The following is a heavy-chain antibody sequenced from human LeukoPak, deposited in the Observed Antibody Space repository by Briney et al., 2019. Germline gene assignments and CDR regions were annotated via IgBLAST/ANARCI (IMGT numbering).Heavy chain of an antibody. V-gene: IGHV1-46*01. CDR2: INPSGGST. Sequence: ASVKVSCKASGYTFTSYYMHWVRQAPGQGLEWMGIINPSGGSTSYAQKFQGRVTMTRDASTSTVYMELSSLRSEDTAVYYCAREGYCSSTSCDPSQGSTYYYYYGMDVWGQGTTVTVSS. J-gene: IGHJ6*02. CDR1: GYTFTSYY. CDR3: AREGYCSSTSCDPSQGSTYYYYYGMDV. D-gene: IGHD2-2*01.